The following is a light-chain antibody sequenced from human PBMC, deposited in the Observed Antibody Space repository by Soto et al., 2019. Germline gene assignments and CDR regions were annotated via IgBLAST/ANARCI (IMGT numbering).Light chain of an antibody. V-gene: IGKV3-20*01. J-gene: IGKJ5*01. CDR2: DTS. Sequence: EKVLTQSPGTLSLSPGERATLSCRASQSVSSSDLAWHQQNPARAPTLPTSDTSTRATGIPDRFSASGSGTDFTLTIKSLEPEACAVYFCHQYTDWPITFGQGNDWR. CDR1: QSVSSSD. CDR3: HQYTDWPIT.